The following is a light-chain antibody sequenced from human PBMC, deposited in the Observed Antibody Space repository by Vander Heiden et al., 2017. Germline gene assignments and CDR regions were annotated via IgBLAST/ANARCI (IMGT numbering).Light chain of an antibody. V-gene: IGLV2-14*03. CDR1: SSDIGGSDY. J-gene: IGLJ1*01. CDR3: SSSTSTSTYV. CDR2: GVS. Sequence: QPALTQAASVSGSPGQSNTISCTGTSSDIGGSDYVSWYQQHPGKAPKLMIYGVSDRASGVSDRFSGSKSGNTASLTISGLQAEDEADYYCSSSTSTSTYVFGTGTKVTVL.